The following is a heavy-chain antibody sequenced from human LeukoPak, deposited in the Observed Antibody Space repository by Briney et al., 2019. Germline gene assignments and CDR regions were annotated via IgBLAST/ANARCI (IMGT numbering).Heavy chain of an antibody. CDR3: ARGDDSSGYCYGVAY. CDR2: ISYDGSNK. D-gene: IGHD3-22*01. CDR1: GFTFSSYA. V-gene: IGHV3-30-3*01. Sequence: GRSLRLSCAASGFTFSSYAMHWVRQAPGKGLEWVAVISYDGSNKYYADSVKGRFTISRDNSKNTLYLQMNSLRAEDTAVYYCARGDDSSGYCYGVAYWGQGTLVTVSS. J-gene: IGHJ4*02.